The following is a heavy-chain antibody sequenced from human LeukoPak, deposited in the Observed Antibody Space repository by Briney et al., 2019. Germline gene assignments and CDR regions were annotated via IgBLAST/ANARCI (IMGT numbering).Heavy chain of an antibody. V-gene: IGHV3-74*01. CDR1: GFTFSSYW. CDR2: ISNDGSSM. Sequence: GGSLRLSCVASGFTFSSYWMHWVRQAPGKGLVWVSRISNDGSSMNYADSVKGRFTISRDNAKNSLYLQMNSLRAEDTVIYYCARETDSTLFDYWGQGTLVAVSS. D-gene: IGHD2-2*01. J-gene: IGHJ4*02. CDR3: ARETDSTLFDY.